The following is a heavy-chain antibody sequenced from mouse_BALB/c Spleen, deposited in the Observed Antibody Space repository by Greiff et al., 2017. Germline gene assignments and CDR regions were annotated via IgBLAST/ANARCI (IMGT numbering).Heavy chain of an antibody. D-gene: IGHD2-14*01. CDR3: TRSAYYRYDGDFDY. Sequence: EVQLQESGTVLARPGASVKMSCKASGYTFTSYWMHWVKRRPGQGLEWIGAIYPGNSDTSYNQKFKGKAKLTAVTSTSTAYMELSSLTNEDSAVYYCTRSAYYRYDGDFDYWGQGTTLTVSS. CDR1: GYTFTSYW. CDR2: IYPGNSDT. V-gene: IGHV1-5*01. J-gene: IGHJ2*01.